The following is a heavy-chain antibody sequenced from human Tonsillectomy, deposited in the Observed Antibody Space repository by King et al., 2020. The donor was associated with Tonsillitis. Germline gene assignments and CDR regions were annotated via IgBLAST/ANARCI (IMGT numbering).Heavy chain of an antibody. J-gene: IGHJ4*02. V-gene: IGHV3-23*01. CDR2: ISGSDGST. CDR3: AKFDIAAGSFDY. D-gene: IGHD6-13*01. CDR1: GFPFSSYA. Sequence: VQLLESGGGLVQPGGSLRLSCAASGFPFSSYAMSWVRQAPGKGLEWVSAISGSDGSTYYADSVKGRFTISRDNSKNTLYLQMNSLRAEDTAVYYCAKFDIAAGSFDYWGQGTLVTVSS.